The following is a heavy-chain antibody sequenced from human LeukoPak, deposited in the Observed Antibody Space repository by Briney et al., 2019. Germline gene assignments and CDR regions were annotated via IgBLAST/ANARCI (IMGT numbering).Heavy chain of an antibody. CDR3: ARRDSSGYLDY. Sequence: SETLSLTCTVSGGSISSGGYYWSWIRQHPGKGLEWIGYIYYSGSTYYNPSLKSRVTISVDTSKNQFSPKLSSVTAADTAVYYCARRDSSGYLDYWGQGTLVTVSS. J-gene: IGHJ4*02. CDR1: GGSISSGGYY. CDR2: IYYSGST. V-gene: IGHV4-31*03. D-gene: IGHD3-22*01.